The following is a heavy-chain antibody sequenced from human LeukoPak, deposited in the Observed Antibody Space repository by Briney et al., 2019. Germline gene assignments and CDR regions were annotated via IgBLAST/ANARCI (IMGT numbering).Heavy chain of an antibody. J-gene: IGHJ3*02. CDR1: GYTFTSYD. D-gene: IGHD4-17*01. V-gene: IGHV5-51*01. CDR2: IYPGDSDT. Sequence: KVSCKASGYTFTSYDINWVRQATGQGLEWMGIIYPGDSDTRYSPSFQGQVTISADKSISTAYLQWSSLKASDTAMYYCARPPRTTDAFDIWGQGTMVTVSS. CDR3: ARPPRTTDAFDI.